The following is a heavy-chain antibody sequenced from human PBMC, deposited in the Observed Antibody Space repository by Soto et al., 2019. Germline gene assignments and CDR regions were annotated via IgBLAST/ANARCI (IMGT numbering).Heavy chain of an antibody. Sequence: GGSLRLSCAASGFNFDDFYMNWIRQSPGKGLEWLSHISGAGDTLYHAASVVGRFSISRDNGKRTLYLQMDSLKVEDTAVYYCARDPSSNYRRSQHYFHHRGQGVLVTGSS. CDR2: ISGAGDTL. J-gene: IGHJ4*02. V-gene: IGHV3-11*01. CDR1: GFNFDDFY. CDR3: ARDPSSNYRRSQHYFHH. D-gene: IGHD6-6*01.